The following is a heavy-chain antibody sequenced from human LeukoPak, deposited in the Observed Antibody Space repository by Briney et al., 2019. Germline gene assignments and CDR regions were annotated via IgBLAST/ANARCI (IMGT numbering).Heavy chain of an antibody. Sequence: ETLSLTCAVYGGSFSGYYWSWVRQAPGKGLEWVSVIYSGGSTYYADSVKGRFTISRDNSKNTLYLQMNSLRAEDTAVYYCARDQTFDIWGQGTMVTVSS. CDR1: GGSFSGYY. CDR3: ARDQTFDI. J-gene: IGHJ3*02. CDR2: IYSGGST. V-gene: IGHV3-53*01.